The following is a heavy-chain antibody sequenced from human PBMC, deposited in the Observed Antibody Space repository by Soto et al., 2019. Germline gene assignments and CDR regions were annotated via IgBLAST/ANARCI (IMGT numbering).Heavy chain of an antibody. D-gene: IGHD3-3*01. CDR2: IYYSGST. J-gene: IGHJ4*02. CDR1: GGSISSGGYY. Sequence: QVQLQESGPGLVKPSQTLSLTCTVSGGSISSGGYYWSWIRQHPGKGLERIGYIYYSGSTYYNPSLKSRVTISVDTSKNQFSLKLSSVTAADTAVYYCAFMDFWSDKKVDDYWGQGTLVTVSS. CDR3: AFMDFWSDKKVDDY. V-gene: IGHV4-31*03.